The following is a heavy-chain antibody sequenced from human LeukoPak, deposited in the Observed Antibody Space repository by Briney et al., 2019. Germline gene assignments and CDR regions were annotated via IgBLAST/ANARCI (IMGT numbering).Heavy chain of an antibody. CDR3: ARDGLNCSGGSCYSNWFDP. CDR1: GGTFSSYA. D-gene: IGHD2-15*01. J-gene: IGHJ5*02. CDR2: IIPIFGTA. V-gene: IGHV1-69*01. Sequence: ASVTVSCTASGGTFSSYAISWVRQAPGQGLEWMGGIIPIFGTANYTQKFQGRVTITADESTSTAYMELSSLRSEDTAVYYCARDGLNCSGGSCYSNWFDPWGQGTLVTVSS.